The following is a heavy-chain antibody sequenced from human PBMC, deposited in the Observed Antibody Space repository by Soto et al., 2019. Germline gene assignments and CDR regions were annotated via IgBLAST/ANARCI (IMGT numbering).Heavy chain of an antibody. CDR2: INHSGST. D-gene: IGHD6-19*01. J-gene: IGHJ4*02. CDR3: ASGAVAGRFDY. Sequence: SETLSLTCAFYGVSFSGYYWIWIRQPPGKGLEWIGEINHSGSTNYNPSLKSRVTISVDTSKNQFSLKLSSVTAADTAVYYCASGAVAGRFDYWGQGTLVTVSS. V-gene: IGHV4-34*01. CDR1: GVSFSGYY.